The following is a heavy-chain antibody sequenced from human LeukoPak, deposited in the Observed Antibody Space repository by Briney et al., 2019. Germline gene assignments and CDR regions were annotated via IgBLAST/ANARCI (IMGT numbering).Heavy chain of an antibody. CDR1: GYTFTGYY. Sequence: ASVKVSCKASGYTFTGYYMHWVRQAPGQGLEWMARINPNSGGTNYAQKFQGRVTMTRDTSISTAYMELSRLRSDDTAVYYCAREVDREGFDYWGQGTLVTVSS. J-gene: IGHJ4*02. D-gene: IGHD3-10*01. CDR3: AREVDREGFDY. V-gene: IGHV1-2*06. CDR2: INPNSGGT.